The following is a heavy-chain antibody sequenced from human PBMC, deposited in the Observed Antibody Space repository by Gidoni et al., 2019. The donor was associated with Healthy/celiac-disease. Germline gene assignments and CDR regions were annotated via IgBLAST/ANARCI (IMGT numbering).Heavy chain of an antibody. CDR2: ISAYNGNT. V-gene: IGHV1-18*01. CDR3: ARITMVRGVIMESYYYYGMDV. Sequence: QVQLVQSGAEVKKPGASVKVSCKASGYTFTSYGISWVRQAPGQGLEWMGWISAYNGNTNYAQKLQGRVTMTTDTSTSTAYMELRSLRSDDTAVYYCARITMVRGVIMESYYYYGMDVWGQGTTVTVSS. J-gene: IGHJ6*02. D-gene: IGHD3-10*01. CDR1: GYTFTSYG.